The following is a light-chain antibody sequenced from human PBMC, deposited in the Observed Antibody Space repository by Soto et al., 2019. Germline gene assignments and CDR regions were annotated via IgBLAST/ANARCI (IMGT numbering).Light chain of an antibody. J-gene: IGKJ1*01. CDR1: QGISSY. CDR2: AAS. Sequence: AIRMTQSPSSLSASTGDRVTITCRASQGISSYLAWYQQKPGKAPKLLIYAASTLQSGVPSRLSGSGAGTDFTLTISCLQSEDFATYYCQQYYSYHLWTFGQGTKVEIK. V-gene: IGKV1-8*01. CDR3: QQYYSYHLWT.